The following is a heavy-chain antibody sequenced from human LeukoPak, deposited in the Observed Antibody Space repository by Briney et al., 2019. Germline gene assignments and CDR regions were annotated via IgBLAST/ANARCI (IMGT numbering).Heavy chain of an antibody. CDR1: GYTFTNYG. V-gene: IGHV1-18*01. D-gene: IGHD6-6*01. CDR3: ARSSAEVLNYYYYAMDV. CDR2: ISGYNGNA. Sequence: ASVKVPCKASGYTFTNYGISWIRQAPGQGLEWMGWISGYNGNANYPQKLQGRVTMTTDTSTSTSYMELRSLRSDDTAVYYCARSSAEVLNYYYYAMDVWAQGTTVTVSS. J-gene: IGHJ6*02.